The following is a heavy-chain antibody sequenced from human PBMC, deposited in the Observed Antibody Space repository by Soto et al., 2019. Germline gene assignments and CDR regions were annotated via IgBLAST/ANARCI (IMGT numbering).Heavy chain of an antibody. CDR1: GGTFSSYA. J-gene: IGHJ4*02. CDR2: IIPIFGTA. D-gene: IGHD6-19*01. Sequence: QVQLVQSGAEVKKPGSSVKVSCKASGGTFSSYAISWVRQAPGQGLDWMGGIIPIFGTANYAQKFQGRVTITADESTSTAYRELSSLRSEDTAVYYCARDSPKEVAGAFDSWVQGTLVTVSA. V-gene: IGHV1-69*01. CDR3: ARDSPKEVAGAFDS.